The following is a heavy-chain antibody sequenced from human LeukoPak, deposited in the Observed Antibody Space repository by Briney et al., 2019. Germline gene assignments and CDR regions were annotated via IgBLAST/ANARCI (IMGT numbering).Heavy chain of an antibody. CDR2: IYHSGST. CDR1: GYSISSGYY. V-gene: IGHV4-38-2*02. Sequence: PSETLSLTCTVSGYSISSGYYWGWIRQPPGKGLEWIGTIYHSGSTYYNPSLKSRVTISVDTSKNQFSLKLSSVTAADTALYYCARGRAIAAAGTSYFDYWGQGTLVTVSS. D-gene: IGHD6-13*01. J-gene: IGHJ4*02. CDR3: ARGRAIAAAGTSYFDY.